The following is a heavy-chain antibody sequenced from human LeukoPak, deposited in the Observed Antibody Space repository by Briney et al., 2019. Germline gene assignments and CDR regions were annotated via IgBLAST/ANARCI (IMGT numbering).Heavy chain of an antibody. CDR3: ARDPSRGLYYFDH. CDR1: GLIVSSNY. V-gene: IGHV3-53*01. CDR2: LYSGGSI. J-gene: IGHJ4*02. Sequence: GGSLRLSCAAYGLIVSSNYMGWVSQAPGKGLEWVSALYSGGSIYYADSVKGRFTISRDNSKNTLYLQMNSLRAEDTAVYYCARDPSRGLYYFDHWGQGALVTVSS. D-gene: IGHD3/OR15-3a*01.